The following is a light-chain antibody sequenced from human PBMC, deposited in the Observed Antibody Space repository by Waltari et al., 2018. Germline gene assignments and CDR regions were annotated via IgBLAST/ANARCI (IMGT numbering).Light chain of an antibody. CDR2: DIS. J-gene: IGKJ4*01. V-gene: IGKV1-16*01. CDR1: QDINGA. Sequence: DIKLTQSPSSLSASVGDRVTINCRASQDINGALAWFQHQPGKAPKTLIYDISTRQSGVPSRFGGSGSGTDFTLTIDSLQPDDFATYYCQHYYYYPFTFGGGTKVEVK. CDR3: QHYYYYPFT.